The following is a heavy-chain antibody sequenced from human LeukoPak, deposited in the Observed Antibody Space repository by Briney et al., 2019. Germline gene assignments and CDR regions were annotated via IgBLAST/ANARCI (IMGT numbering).Heavy chain of an antibody. D-gene: IGHD4-23*01. CDR3: ASRNSLFI. J-gene: IGHJ4*02. V-gene: IGHV3-7*01. CDR1: GFTFSSYV. Sequence: PGGSLRLSCAASGFTFSSYVMHWVRQAPGKGLEWVANIKQDGSEKYYVDSVKGRFTISRDNAKNSLYLQMNSLRAEDTAVYYCASRNSLFIWGQGTLVTVSS. CDR2: IKQDGSEK.